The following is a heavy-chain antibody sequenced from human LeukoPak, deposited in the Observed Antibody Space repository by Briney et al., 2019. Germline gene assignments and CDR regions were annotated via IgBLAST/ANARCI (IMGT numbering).Heavy chain of an antibody. CDR3: ASRGLLQLVLKD. V-gene: IGHV1-2*02. D-gene: IGHD6-6*01. Sequence: ASVKVSCKASGYTFTGYYMHWVRQAPGQGLEWMGWINPNSGGTNYAQTFQGRVTTTRDTSISTAYMELSRLRSDDSAVYYCASRGLLQLVLKDWGQGTLVTVSS. CDR2: INPNSGGT. J-gene: IGHJ4*02. CDR1: GYTFTGYY.